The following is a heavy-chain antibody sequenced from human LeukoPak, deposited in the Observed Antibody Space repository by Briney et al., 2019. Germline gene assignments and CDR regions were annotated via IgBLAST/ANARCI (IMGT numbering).Heavy chain of an antibody. CDR2: ISGSGGST. J-gene: IGHJ4*02. CDR1: GFTFSSYA. CDR3: AGSSGWSVGGYYFDY. V-gene: IGHV3-23*01. Sequence: PGGSLRLSCAASGFTFSSYAMSWVRQAPGKGLEWVSAISGSGGSTYYADSVKGRFTISRDNSKNTLYLQMNSLRAEDTAVCYCAGSSGWSVGGYYFDYWGQGTLVTVSS. D-gene: IGHD6-19*01.